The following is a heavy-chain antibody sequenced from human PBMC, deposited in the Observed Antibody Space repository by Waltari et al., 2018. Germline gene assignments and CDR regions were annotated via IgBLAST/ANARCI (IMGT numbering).Heavy chain of an antibody. Sequence: QVQLVESGGGVVQPGRSLRLSCAAYGFTFSSYGMHWGRKAPGKGLEWVAVILYDGSNQYYPDSLKGRFPISRDNSKNTLYLQMNSLRAEDTAVYYCARDQVGATAYYFDYWGQGTLVTVSS. V-gene: IGHV3-33*01. CDR2: ILYDGSNQ. CDR1: GFTFSSYG. J-gene: IGHJ4*02. D-gene: IGHD1-26*01. CDR3: ARDQVGATAYYFDY.